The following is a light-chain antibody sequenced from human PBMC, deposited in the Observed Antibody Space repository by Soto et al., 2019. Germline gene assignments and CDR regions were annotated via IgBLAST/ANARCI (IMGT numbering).Light chain of an antibody. CDR3: QQSYSSLIYS. CDR1: QSISTY. Sequence: DIQMTQSPSSLSASVGDRVTITCRARQSISTYLNWYQQKPGKAPNLLIYAASTLQSGVPSRFSGSGSGTDFTLTISSLQPEDFATYYCQQSYSSLIYSFGQGTKLEIK. CDR2: AAS. V-gene: IGKV1-39*01. J-gene: IGKJ2*01.